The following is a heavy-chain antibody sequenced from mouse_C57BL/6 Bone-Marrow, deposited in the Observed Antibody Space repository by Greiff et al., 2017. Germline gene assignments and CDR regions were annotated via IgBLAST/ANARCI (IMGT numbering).Heavy chain of an antibody. CDR1: GYTFTDYY. CDR3: ARECGNYHYYARDY. CDR2: INPYNGGT. D-gene: IGHD2-10*02. J-gene: IGHJ4*01. V-gene: IGHV1-19*01. Sequence: VQLQQSGPVLVKPGASVKMSCKASGYTFTDYYMNWVKQSHGQSLEWIGVINPYNGGTSYNQKFKGKATLTVDKSSSTAYMELNSLTSEDSAVYYGARECGNYHYYARDYWGQGTSVTVSS.